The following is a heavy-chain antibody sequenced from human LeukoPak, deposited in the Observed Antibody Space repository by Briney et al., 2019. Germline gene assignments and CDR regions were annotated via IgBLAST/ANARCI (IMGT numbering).Heavy chain of an antibody. CDR1: GGSISSHY. J-gene: IGHJ2*01. D-gene: IGHD3-3*01. V-gene: IGHV4-59*11. CDR2: IYYSGDT. Sequence: SETLSLTCTVSGGSISSHYWSWIRQPPGKGLEWIGYIYYSGDTNYNPSLKSRVTISVDTSKDQFSLKLSSVTAADTAVYYCVRETRGPDYDFWSGYWEHWYLDLWGRGTLVTVSS. CDR3: VRETRGPDYDFWSGYWEHWYLDL.